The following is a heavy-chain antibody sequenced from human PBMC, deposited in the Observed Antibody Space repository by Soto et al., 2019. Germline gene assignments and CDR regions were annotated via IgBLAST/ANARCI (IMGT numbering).Heavy chain of an antibody. Sequence: EGQLVESGGGLVQPGGSLRLSCAASGVSFINYYMHWIRQAPGKGLVWVSLIKTDGRSTTYADSVKGRFTISRDNAKNTVYLQMNTRRFEDTAVYYCATGGGTYYDYWGQGTLVTVSS. CDR3: ATGGGTYYDY. CDR1: GVSFINYY. J-gene: IGHJ4*02. V-gene: IGHV3-74*03. D-gene: IGHD1-26*01. CDR2: IKTDGRST.